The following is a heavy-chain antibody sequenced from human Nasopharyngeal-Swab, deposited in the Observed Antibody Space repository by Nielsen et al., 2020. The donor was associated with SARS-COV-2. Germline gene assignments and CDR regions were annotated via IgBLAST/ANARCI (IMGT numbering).Heavy chain of an antibody. Sequence: SETLSLTCTVSGGCISSSSYYWGWIRQPPGKGLEWIGSIYYSGSTYYNPSLKSRVTISVDTSKNQFSLKLSSVTAADTAVYYCAREGNWNSRWFDPWGQGTLVTVSS. D-gene: IGHD1-20*01. V-gene: IGHV4-39*07. CDR3: AREGNWNSRWFDP. J-gene: IGHJ5*02. CDR2: IYYSGST. CDR1: GGCISSSSYY.